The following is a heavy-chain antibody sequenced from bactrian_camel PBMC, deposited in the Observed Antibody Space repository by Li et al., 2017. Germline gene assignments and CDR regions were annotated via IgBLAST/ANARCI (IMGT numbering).Heavy chain of an antibody. Sequence: QVQLVESGGGSVHPGGSLRLSCGASKPTYRSKCMGWFRQSPGKEREAVATVYTNGLDPRYADSVRGRFTISVDTATNTLSLQMNNLKPDDTAMYYCAADPADRTFCSLRSSFGTWGQGTQVTVSS. J-gene: IGHJ6*01. D-gene: IGHD2*01. CDR1: KPTYRSKC. CDR2: VYTNGLDP. V-gene: IGHV3-2*01. CDR3: AADPADRTFCSLRSSFGT.